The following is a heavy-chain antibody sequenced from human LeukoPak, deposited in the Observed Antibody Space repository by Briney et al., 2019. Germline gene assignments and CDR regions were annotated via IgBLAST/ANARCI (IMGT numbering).Heavy chain of an antibody. CDR2: IIPIFGTA. D-gene: IGHD6-13*01. CDR3: ARAKYSSSWSQPSGERGRHNWFDP. Sequence: GASVKVSCKASGGTFSSYAISWVRQAPGQGLEWMGGIIPIFGTANYAQKFQCRVTITTDESTSTAYMELSSLRSEDTAVYYCARAKYSSSWSQPSGERGRHNWFDPWGQGTLVTVSS. J-gene: IGHJ5*02. CDR1: GGTFSSYA. V-gene: IGHV1-69*05.